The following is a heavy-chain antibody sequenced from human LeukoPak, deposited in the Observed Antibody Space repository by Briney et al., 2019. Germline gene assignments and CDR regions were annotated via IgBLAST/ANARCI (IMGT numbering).Heavy chain of an antibody. CDR3: TTQSGAWNFDY. D-gene: IGHD1-1*01. CDR2: IKRKTDDGTT. Sequence: GGSLRLSCAASGFSFSDTWMNWVRQAPGKGLERVGLIKRKTDDGTTDYAAPEKGRFTISRDDSKNTLYLQMNSLKTEDTAVYYCTTQSGAWNFDYWGQGTLVTVSS. J-gene: IGHJ4*02. CDR1: GFSFSDTW. V-gene: IGHV3-15*07.